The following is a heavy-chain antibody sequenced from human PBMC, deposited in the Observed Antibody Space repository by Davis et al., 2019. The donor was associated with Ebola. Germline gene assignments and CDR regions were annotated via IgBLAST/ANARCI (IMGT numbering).Heavy chain of an antibody. CDR2: ISGSGGST. D-gene: IGHD6-6*01. CDR1: GFTFSDYY. CDR3: AKEGQLVPDYYYYYYMDV. Sequence: PGGSLRLSCAASGFTFSDYYISWVRQAPGKGLEWVSAISGSGGSTYYADSVKGRFTISRDNSKNTLYLQMNSLRAEDTAVYYCAKEGQLVPDYYYYYYMDVWGKGTTVTVSS. J-gene: IGHJ6*03. V-gene: IGHV3-23*01.